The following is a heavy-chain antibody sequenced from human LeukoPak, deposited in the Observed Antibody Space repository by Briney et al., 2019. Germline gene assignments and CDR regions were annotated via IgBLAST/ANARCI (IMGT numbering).Heavy chain of an antibody. J-gene: IGHJ4*02. CDR2: INHSGST. CDR3: ARVFGGRLQFDY. V-gene: IGHV4-34*01. D-gene: IGHD2-15*01. Sequence: SETLSLTCAVYGGSFSGYYWSWIRQPPGKGLEWIGEINHSGSTNYNPSLKSRVTISVDTSKNQFSLKLSSVTAADTAVYYCARVFGGRLQFDYWGQGTLVTVSS. CDR1: GGSFSGYY.